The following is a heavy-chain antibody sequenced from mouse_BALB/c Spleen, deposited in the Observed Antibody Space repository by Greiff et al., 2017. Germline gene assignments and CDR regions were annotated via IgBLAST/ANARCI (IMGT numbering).Heavy chain of an antibody. CDR3: ARNYGSSSWFAY. V-gene: IGHV5-9-4*01. Sequence: DVHLVESGGGLVKPGGSLKLSCAASGFTFSSYAMSWVRQSPEKRLEWVAEISSGGSYTYYPDTVTGRFTISRDNAKNTLYLEMSSLRSEDTAMYYCARNYGSSSWFAYWGQGTLVTVSA. J-gene: IGHJ3*01. CDR1: GFTFSSYA. D-gene: IGHD1-1*01. CDR2: ISSGGSYT.